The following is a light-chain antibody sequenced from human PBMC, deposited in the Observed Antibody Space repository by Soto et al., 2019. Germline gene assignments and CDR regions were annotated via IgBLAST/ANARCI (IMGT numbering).Light chain of an antibody. J-gene: IGKJ4*01. CDR3: QQLNYYPLT. V-gene: IGKV1-12*01. Sequence: DIQMTQCPSSVSASVGDRVTITCRSSEDISTWLAWYQQKPGRAPKLLIYAASTLQSGVPSRFSGSGSGTEFTLTITSVQPEDFATYYCQQLNYYPLTFGGGTKVDI. CDR2: AAS. CDR1: EDISTW.